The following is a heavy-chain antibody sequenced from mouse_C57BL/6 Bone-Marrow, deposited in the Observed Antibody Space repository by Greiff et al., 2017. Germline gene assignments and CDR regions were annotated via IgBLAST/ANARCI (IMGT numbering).Heavy chain of an antibody. CDR2: IYPRSGNT. D-gene: IGHD2-2*01. CDR1: GYTFTSYG. Sequence: QVQLKQSGAELARPGASVKLSCKASGYTFTSYGISWVKQRPGQGLEWIGEIYPRSGNTYYTEKFKGKATLTADKSSSTAYMELRSLTSEDAAVYFCARGSMVTSAWFAYWGQGTLVTVSA. J-gene: IGHJ3*01. CDR3: ARGSMVTSAWFAY. V-gene: IGHV1-81*01.